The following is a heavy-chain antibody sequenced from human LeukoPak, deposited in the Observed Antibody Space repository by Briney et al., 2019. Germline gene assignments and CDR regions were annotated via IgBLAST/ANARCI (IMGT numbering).Heavy chain of an antibody. D-gene: IGHD6-13*01. CDR2: IYYRGNT. CDR1: GDSITKYY. V-gene: IGHV4-59*01. CDR3: ARAGSSWSFDY. Sequence: SETLSLTGTVSGDSITKYYWTWIRQPPGKGLECIGYIYYRGNTNYRPSLKSRVTMSVDTSKNQFSLRLTSVTAADTAMYYCARAGSSWSFDYWGQGTLVTVSS. J-gene: IGHJ4*02.